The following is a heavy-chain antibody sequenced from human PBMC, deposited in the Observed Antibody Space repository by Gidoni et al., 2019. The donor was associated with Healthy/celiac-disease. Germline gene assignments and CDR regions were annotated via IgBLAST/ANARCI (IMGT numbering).Heavy chain of an antibody. CDR2: ISYDGSNK. V-gene: IGHV3-30-3*01. D-gene: IGHD3-10*01. CDR3: ARDRLVRGVIIFGLYGY. J-gene: IGHJ4*02. CDR1: GFTFSSYA. Sequence: QVQLVESGGGVVKPERYLRLSCAASGFTFSSYAMHWVRQAPGQGLEWVGVISYDGSNKYYADSVKGRFTISRDNSKNTLYLQMNSLRAEDTAVYYCARDRLVRGVIIFGLYGYWGQGTLITVSS.